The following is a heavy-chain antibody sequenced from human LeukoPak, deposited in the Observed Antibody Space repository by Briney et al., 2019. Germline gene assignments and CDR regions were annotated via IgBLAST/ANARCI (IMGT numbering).Heavy chain of an antibody. D-gene: IGHD3-10*01. CDR3: ARDSMVRGLIYYYYYYMDV. CDR2: ISGSGGST. J-gene: IGHJ6*03. CDR1: GFTFSSYG. V-gene: IGHV3-23*01. Sequence: GGTLRLSCAASGFTFSSYGMSWVRQAPGKGLEWVSAISGSGGSTYYADSVKGRFTISRDNSKNTLYLQMNSLRAEDTAVYYCARDSMVRGLIYYYYYYMDVWGKGTTVTVSS.